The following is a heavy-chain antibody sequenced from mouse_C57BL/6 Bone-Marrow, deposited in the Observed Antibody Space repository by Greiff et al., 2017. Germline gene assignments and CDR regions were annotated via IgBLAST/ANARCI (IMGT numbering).Heavy chain of an antibody. CDR3: ARDTTTVVANFDY. CDR1: GYTFTSYW. Sequence: QVQLQQPGAELVKPWASVKLSCKASGYTFTSYWMQWVKQRPGQGLEWIGEIDPSDSYTNYNQKFKGKATLTVDTSSSTAYMQLSSLTSEDSAVYYCARDTTTVVANFDYWGQGTTLTVSS. J-gene: IGHJ2*01. CDR2: IDPSDSYT. V-gene: IGHV1-50*01. D-gene: IGHD1-1*01.